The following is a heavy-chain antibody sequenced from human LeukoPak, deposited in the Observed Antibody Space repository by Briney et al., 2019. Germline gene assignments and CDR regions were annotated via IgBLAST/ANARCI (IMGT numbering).Heavy chain of an antibody. D-gene: IGHD3-22*01. Sequence: GGSLRLSCAASGFTFSGYAMSWVRQAPGKGLEWVSTVTGSAASTYYAESVKGRFTISRDNSKNTLYLQMNSLRAEDTAVYYCANRNYYDSSGYYYHYYFDYWGQGTLVTVPS. CDR1: GFTFSGYA. CDR3: ANRNYYDSSGYYYHYYFDY. V-gene: IGHV3-23*01. CDR2: VTGSAAST. J-gene: IGHJ4*02.